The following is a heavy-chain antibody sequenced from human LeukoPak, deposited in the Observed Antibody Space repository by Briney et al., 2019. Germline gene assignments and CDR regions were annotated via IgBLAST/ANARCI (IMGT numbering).Heavy chain of an antibody. CDR2: ISSSGSDI. Sequence: PGGSLRLSCAGSGFTFSSYRMNWVRQAPGKGLEWVSYISSSGSDIYYADSVKGRFTISRDNAKNSLYLHMNSLRAEDTAVYYCARDYGGSSPFDYWGQGTLVTVSS. J-gene: IGHJ4*02. CDR3: ARDYGGSSPFDY. D-gene: IGHD4-23*01. V-gene: IGHV3-21*05. CDR1: GFTFSSYR.